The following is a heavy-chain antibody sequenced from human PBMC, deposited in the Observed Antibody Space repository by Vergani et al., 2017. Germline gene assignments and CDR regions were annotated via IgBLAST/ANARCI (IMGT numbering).Heavy chain of an antibody. CDR1: GFNVGHYW. D-gene: IGHD1-26*01. CDR2: IKEDGTEK. J-gene: IGHJ4*02. Sequence: EVQLVESGGDFVQPGGSLTLSCAASGFNVGHYWMSWVRQAPGKGLEWAANIKEDGTEKYYLDSVKGRFTISRDIAENSIYLEMNSLRVEDTAVYYCAREGVPRCCIVGAPDFWGQGTQVTVSS. CDR3: AREGVPRCCIVGAPDF. V-gene: IGHV3-7*01.